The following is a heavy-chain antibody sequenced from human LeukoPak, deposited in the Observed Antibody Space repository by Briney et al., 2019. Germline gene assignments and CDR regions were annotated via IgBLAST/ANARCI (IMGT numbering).Heavy chain of an antibody. J-gene: IGHJ6*03. D-gene: IGHD1-26*01. CDR2: IIPILGIA. CDR1: GGTFSRYT. Sequence: GSSVKVSCKASGGTFSRYTMSWVRQAPGQGLEWMGRIIPILGIANYAQKFQGRVTITADKSTSTAYMELSSLRSEDTAVYYCARESVVGATVGYYYYMDVWGKGTTVTVSS. V-gene: IGHV1-69*04. CDR3: ARESVVGATVGYYYYMDV.